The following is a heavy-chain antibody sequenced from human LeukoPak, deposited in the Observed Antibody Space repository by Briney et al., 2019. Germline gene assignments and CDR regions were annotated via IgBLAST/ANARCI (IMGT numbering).Heavy chain of an antibody. J-gene: IGHJ6*02. CDR1: GFTFSSYT. CDR2: INSDGSST. D-gene: IGHD3-10*01. Sequence: GDSLRLSCAASGFTFSSYTMHWVRQVPGKGLVRVSRINSDGSSTSYADSVKGRFTISRDNAKNTLYLQMNSLRAEDTAVHYCARGLVRGVIITTNYYGMDVWGQGTTVTVSS. V-gene: IGHV3-74*01. CDR3: ARGLVRGVIITTNYYGMDV.